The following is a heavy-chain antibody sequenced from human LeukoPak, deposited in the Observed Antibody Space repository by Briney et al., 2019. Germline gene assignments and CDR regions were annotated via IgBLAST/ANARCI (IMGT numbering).Heavy chain of an antibody. V-gene: IGHV1-2*02. CDR1: GYTFTGYY. CDR2: INPNSGGT. CDR3: ARVLKSRTWFDP. D-gene: IGHD1/OR15-1a*01. Sequence: ASVKVSCTASGYTFTGYYMHWVRQAPGQGLEWMGWINPNSGGTNYAQKFQGRVTMTRDTSISTAYMELSRLRSDDTAMYYCARVLKSRTWFDPWGQGTLVTVSS. J-gene: IGHJ5*02.